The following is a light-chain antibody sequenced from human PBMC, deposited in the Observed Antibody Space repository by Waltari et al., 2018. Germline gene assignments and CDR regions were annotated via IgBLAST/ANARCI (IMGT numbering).Light chain of an antibody. CDR1: SVLYSSNNKNY. CDR2: WAS. J-gene: IGKJ2*01. CDR3: QQYYSTPPT. Sequence: SVLYSSNNKNYLAWYQQKPGLPPKLLIYWASTRESGVPDRFSGSGSGTDFTLTISSLQAEDVAVYYCQQYYSTPPTLGQGTKLEIK. V-gene: IGKV4-1*01.